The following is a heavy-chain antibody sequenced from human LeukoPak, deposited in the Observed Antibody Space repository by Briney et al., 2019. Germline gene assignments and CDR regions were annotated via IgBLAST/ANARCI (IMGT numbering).Heavy chain of an antibody. CDR1: GDSFSSNSAA. CDR3: ARQYRDSENYHGLDV. Sequence: SQTLSLTCAISGDSFSSNSAAWNWIRQSPSRGLEWLGRTYQRSRWYNDYAVSLKSRIIINPDTSKNQVSLQLNSVTPDDTAVYYCARQYRDSENYHGLDVWGQGTTVSVSS. J-gene: IGHJ6*02. D-gene: IGHD6-6*01. V-gene: IGHV6-1*01. CDR2: TYQRSRWYN.